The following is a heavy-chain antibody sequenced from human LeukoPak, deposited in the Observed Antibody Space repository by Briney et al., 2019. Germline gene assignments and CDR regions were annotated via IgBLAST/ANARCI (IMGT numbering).Heavy chain of an antibody. CDR2: FYYSGST. J-gene: IGHJ4*02. V-gene: IGHV4-59*01. Sequence: PSETLSLTCTVSGASISSYYWSWIRQPPGKGLEWIGYFYYSGSTNFNPSLKSRVTISVDTSKNQFSLNLSSVTAADTAVYYCARLPGPRVRDYFDYWGQGTLVTVSS. CDR3: ARLPGPRVRDYFDY. CDR1: GASISSYY.